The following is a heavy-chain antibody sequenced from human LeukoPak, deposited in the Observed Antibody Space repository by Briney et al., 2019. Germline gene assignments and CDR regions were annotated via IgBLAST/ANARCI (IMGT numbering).Heavy chain of an antibody. J-gene: IGHJ4*02. CDR2: ISPQNGNT. V-gene: IGHV1-18*01. CDR3: AKDRSPGFTGIEDY. CDR1: GYTFTSYG. Sequence: GASVKVSCKASGYTFTSYGISWVRQAPGQGPEWMGWISPQNGNTNYAHKVQGRVTMTTDTSTSTVYMELRSLKSDDTAVYFCAKDRSPGFTGIEDYWGQGTLVTVSS. D-gene: IGHD1-1*01.